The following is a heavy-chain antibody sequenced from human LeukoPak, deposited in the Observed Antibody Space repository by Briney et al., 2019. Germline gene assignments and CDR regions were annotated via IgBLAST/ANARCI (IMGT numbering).Heavy chain of an antibody. CDR2: ISSSGNII. V-gene: IGHV3-11*01. D-gene: IGHD4-17*01. Sequence: GGSLRLSCAASGFTFSNAWMSWVRQAPGKGLEWLSYISSSGNIIYYADSVKGRFTISRDNAKNSLYLQMNSLRAEDTALYYCARDNSRLRAYYFDYWGQGTLVTVSS. J-gene: IGHJ4*02. CDR3: ARDNSRLRAYYFDY. CDR1: GFTFSNAW.